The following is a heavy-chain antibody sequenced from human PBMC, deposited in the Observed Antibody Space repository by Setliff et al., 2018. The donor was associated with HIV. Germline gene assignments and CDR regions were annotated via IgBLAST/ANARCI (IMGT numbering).Heavy chain of an antibody. V-gene: IGHV1-18*01. J-gene: IGHJ6*03. CDR3: ARIVRPSYYYYYYMDV. CDR2: ISGYNGNT. Sequence: ASVKVSCKASGYTFTSFGISWVRQAPGQGLKWMGWISGYNGNTNYAQKFQGRVTITADESTSTAYMELSSLRSEDTAVYYCARIVRPSYYYYYYMDVWGKGTTVTVSS. D-gene: IGHD3-10*02. CDR1: GYTFTSFG.